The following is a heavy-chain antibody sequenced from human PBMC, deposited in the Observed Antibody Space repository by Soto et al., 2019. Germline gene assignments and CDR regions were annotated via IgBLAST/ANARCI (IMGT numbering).Heavy chain of an antibody. D-gene: IGHD2-15*01. CDR1: GYTFTGYY. CDR2: INPNSGDT. CDR3: SRRSDYYGMDV. J-gene: IGHJ6*02. V-gene: IGHV1-2*02. Sequence: ASVKVSCKASGYTFTGYYIHWVRQAPGQGLEWMGWINPNSGDTNYAQKFQGRVTMTGDTSISTAYMDLTRLTSADTAVYYCSRRSDYYGMDVWGQGTTVTVSS.